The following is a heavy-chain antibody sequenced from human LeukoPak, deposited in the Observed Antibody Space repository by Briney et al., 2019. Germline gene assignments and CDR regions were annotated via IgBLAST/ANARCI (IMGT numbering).Heavy chain of an antibody. CDR3: ATVRRQLVDY. J-gene: IGHJ4*02. CDR2: ISSTGAST. Sequence: GGSLRLSCAASGFTFSSYEMNWVRQAPGKGLEWVSYISSTGASTFSADSVKGRFTISRDNAKNSLYLHMNSLRADDTAVYYCATVRRQLVDYWGQGALVTVSS. V-gene: IGHV3-48*03. D-gene: IGHD6-13*01. CDR1: GFTFSSYE.